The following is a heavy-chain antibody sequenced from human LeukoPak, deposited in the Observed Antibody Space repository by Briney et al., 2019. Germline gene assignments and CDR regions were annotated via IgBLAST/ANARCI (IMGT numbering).Heavy chain of an antibody. CDR1: GGSISSYY. D-gene: IGHD3-16*01. J-gene: IGHJ4*02. Sequence: SETLSLTCAVSGGSISSYYWSWIRQPPGKGLEWIGYIYYSGSTNYNPSLKSRVTISVDTSKNQFSLKLSSVTAADTAVYYCARVGEPFDYWGQGTLVTVSS. CDR3: ARVGEPFDY. V-gene: IGHV4-59*01. CDR2: IYYSGST.